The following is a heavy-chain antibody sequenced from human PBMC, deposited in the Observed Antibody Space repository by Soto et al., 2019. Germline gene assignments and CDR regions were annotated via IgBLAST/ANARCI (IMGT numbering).Heavy chain of an antibody. CDR3: ARPPLAGADHVDP. D-gene: IGHD3-10*01. Sequence: QVQVVESGGGLVKPGGSLRLSCAGSGFTFSNYDMSWIRQVPGKGLEWVSYISSSGLQTNYADSVKGRFTISRYNAQNSFFLQSNRFGPEDTALYYWARPPLAGADHVDPWGQGTLVTVPS. CDR2: ISSSGLQT. CDR1: GFTFSNYD. J-gene: IGHJ5*02. V-gene: IGHV3-11*05.